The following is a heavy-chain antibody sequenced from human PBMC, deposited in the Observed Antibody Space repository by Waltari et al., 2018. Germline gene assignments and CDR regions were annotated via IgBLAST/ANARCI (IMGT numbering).Heavy chain of an antibody. Sequence: QVQLQESGPGLVKPSETLSLTCAVSGYSIRSGYYWGWIRQPPGKGLEWIGSIYHSGSTYYNPSLKSRVTISVDTSKNQFSLKLSSVTAADTAVYYCARVRDYDILTGYSHDAFDIWGQGTMVTVSS. CDR3: ARVRDYDILTGYSHDAFDI. D-gene: IGHD3-9*01. CDR1: GYSIRSGYY. V-gene: IGHV4-38-2*01. J-gene: IGHJ3*02. CDR2: IYHSGST.